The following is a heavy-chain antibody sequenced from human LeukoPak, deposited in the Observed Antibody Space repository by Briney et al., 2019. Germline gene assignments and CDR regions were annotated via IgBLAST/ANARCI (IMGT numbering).Heavy chain of an antibody. CDR1: GGSISSYY. Sequence: SETLSLTCTVSGGSISSYYWSWIRQPPGKGLEWIGYIYYSGSTNYNPSLKSRVTISVDTSKNQFSLKLSSVTAADTAVYYCARGIAAAGTVDYWGQGTLVTVSS. CDR3: ARGIAAAGTVDY. CDR2: IYYSGST. D-gene: IGHD6-13*01. J-gene: IGHJ4*02. V-gene: IGHV4-59*01.